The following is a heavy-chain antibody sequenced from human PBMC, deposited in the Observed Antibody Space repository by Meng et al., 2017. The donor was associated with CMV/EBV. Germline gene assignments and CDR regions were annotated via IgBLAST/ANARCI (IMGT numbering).Heavy chain of an antibody. D-gene: IGHD6-13*01. J-gene: IGHJ4*02. CDR3: AEYGYSSR. Sequence: GSLRLSCTVSGGSISSGSYYWGWIRQPPGKGLEWIGSIYYSGSTYYNPSLKSRVTISVDTSKNQFSLKLSSVTAADTAVYYCAEYGYSSRWGQGTLVTVSS. V-gene: IGHV4-39*01. CDR1: GGSISSGSYY. CDR2: IYYSGST.